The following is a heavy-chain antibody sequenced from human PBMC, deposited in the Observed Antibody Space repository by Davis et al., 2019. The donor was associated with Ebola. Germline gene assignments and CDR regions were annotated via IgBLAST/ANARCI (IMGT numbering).Heavy chain of an antibody. Sequence: AASVKVSCKTSGYTFTSYGISWLRQAPGQGLEWMGWISAYNGQIKYAQKFEGRVTMTTDTSTSTAYMELRSLRSDDTAVYYCARDVVVVAATDWFDPWGQGTLVTVSS. CDR3: ARDVVVVAATDWFDP. V-gene: IGHV1-18*01. CDR1: GYTFTSYG. CDR2: ISAYNGQI. J-gene: IGHJ5*02. D-gene: IGHD2-15*01.